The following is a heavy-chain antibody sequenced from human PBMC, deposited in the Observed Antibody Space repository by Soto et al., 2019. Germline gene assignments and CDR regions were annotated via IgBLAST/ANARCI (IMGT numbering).Heavy chain of an antibody. Sequence: GGSLRLSCAASGFTFSSYSMNWVRQAPGKGLEWVSSISSSSSYIYYADSVKGRFTISRDNAKNSLYLQMNSLRAEDTAVYFCTTDPGPYSSAYWGQGTLVTVSS. CDR2: ISSSSSYI. V-gene: IGHV3-21*03. J-gene: IGHJ4*02. CDR1: GFTFSSYS. D-gene: IGHD6-25*01. CDR3: TTDPGPYSSAY.